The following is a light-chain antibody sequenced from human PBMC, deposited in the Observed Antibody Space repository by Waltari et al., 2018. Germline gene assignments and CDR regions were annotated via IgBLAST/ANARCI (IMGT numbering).Light chain of an antibody. CDR3: QQYDNWPRT. CDR1: PSTGSH. V-gene: IGKV3-15*01. J-gene: IGKJ1*01. CDR2: GAS. Sequence: EIVMTQSPATLSVSPVERATLSCRASPSTGSHLAWYQQPPGQGPRLLIYGASTRATGIPARFSGRGSGTEFTLTISSLQSEDFAVYFCQQYDNWPRTFGQGTKVEI.